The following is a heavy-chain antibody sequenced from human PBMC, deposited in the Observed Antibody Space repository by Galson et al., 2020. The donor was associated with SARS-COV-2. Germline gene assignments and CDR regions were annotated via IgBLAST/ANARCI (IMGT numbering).Heavy chain of an antibody. CDR1: GGSISSSSYY. J-gene: IGHJ4*02. V-gene: IGHV4-39*07. D-gene: IGHD3-22*01. Sequence: ETLSLNCTVSGGSISSSSYYWGWIRQPPGKGLEWIGSIYYSGSTYYNPSLKSRVTISVDTSKNQFSLKLSSVTAADTAVYYCASDYYDSTMFDYWGQGTLVTVSS. CDR3: ASDYYDSTMFDY. CDR2: IYYSGST.